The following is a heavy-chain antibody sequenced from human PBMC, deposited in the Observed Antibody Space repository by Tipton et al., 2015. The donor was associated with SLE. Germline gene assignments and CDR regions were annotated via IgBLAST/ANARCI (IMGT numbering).Heavy chain of an antibody. CDR1: GGSISSSSYY. Sequence: GLVKPSETLSLTCTVSGGSISSSSYYWGWIRQPPGKGLEWIGYIYYTGSTKFEPSLKSRVTISGDTSKNQFSLRVSSVTAADTAVYYCARGNYASESYYRLYMDVWGKGTTVTVSS. D-gene: IGHD3-10*01. V-gene: IGHV4-61*05. J-gene: IGHJ6*03. CDR2: IYYTGST. CDR3: ARGNYASESYYRLYMDV.